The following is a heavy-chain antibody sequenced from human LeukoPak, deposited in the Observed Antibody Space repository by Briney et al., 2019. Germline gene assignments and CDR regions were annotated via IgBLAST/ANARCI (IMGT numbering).Heavy chain of an antibody. D-gene: IGHD2-15*01. Sequence: PSETLSLTCTVSGGSISSYYRSWIRQPPGKGLEWIGYIYYSGSTNYNPSLKSRVTISVDTSKNQFSLKLSSVTAADTAVYYCASLCSGGSCYSDAFDIWGQGTMVTVSS. CDR3: ASLCSGGSCYSDAFDI. CDR2: IYYSGST. J-gene: IGHJ3*02. CDR1: GGSISSYY. V-gene: IGHV4-59*01.